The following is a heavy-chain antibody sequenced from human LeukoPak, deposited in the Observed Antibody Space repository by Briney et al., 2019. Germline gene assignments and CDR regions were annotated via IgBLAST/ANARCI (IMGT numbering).Heavy chain of an antibody. D-gene: IGHD3-22*01. J-gene: IGHJ5*02. Sequence: SETLSLTCTVSGGSISSSSYYWGWIRQPPGKGLEWIGSIYYSRSTYYNPSLKSRVTISVDTSKNQFSLKPSSVTAADTAVYYCARHLIETYYYDSSGYYPLRNWFDPWGQGTLVTVSS. CDR1: GGSISSSSYY. CDR3: ARHLIETYYYDSSGYYPLRNWFDP. CDR2: IYYSRST. V-gene: IGHV4-39*01.